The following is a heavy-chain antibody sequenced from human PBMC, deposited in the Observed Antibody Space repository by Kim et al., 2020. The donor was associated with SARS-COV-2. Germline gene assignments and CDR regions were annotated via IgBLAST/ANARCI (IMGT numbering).Heavy chain of an antibody. CDR2: IYYSGST. J-gene: IGHJ6*02. CDR1: GGSISSYY. V-gene: IGHV4-59*08. D-gene: IGHD6-13*01. CDR3: ARLMAAVNYYSYVMDV. Sequence: SETLSLTCTVSGGSISSYYWSWIRQPPGKGLEWIGYIYYSGSTNYNPSLKSRVTISVDTSKNQFSLNLSSATAADTAVYYCARLMAAVNYYSYVMDVWG.